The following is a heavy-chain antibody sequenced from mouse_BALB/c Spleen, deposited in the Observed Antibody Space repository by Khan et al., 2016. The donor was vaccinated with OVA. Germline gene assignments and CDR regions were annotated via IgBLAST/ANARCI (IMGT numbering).Heavy chain of an antibody. CDR1: GYSITTDYA. Sequence: EVQLQESGPGLVKPSPSLSLTCTVTGYSITTDYAWNWIRQFPGNKLEWMGFISYSGNTKYNPSLKSRISFTRDTSKNQSFLQLKSVTTEDTARYCCARVYGGKVDYWGQGTTLTVSS. J-gene: IGHJ2*01. V-gene: IGHV3-2*02. CDR2: ISYSGNT. D-gene: IGHD2-10*02. CDR3: ARVYGGKVDY.